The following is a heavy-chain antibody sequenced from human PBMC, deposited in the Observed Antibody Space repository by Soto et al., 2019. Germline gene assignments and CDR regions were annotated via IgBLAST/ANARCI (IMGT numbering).Heavy chain of an antibody. V-gene: IGHV2-5*02. D-gene: IGHD1-20*01. J-gene: IGHJ4*02. CDR1: GFSIRTSGVG. CDR3: AHRRGGYNWDDGYFDY. Sequence: QITLKESGPTLVKPTQTLTLTCTFSGFSIRTSGVGVGWIRQPPGKALEWLAFTYWDDDNRYNPSLKSRLTGAKDASKSQVVLLMTSMDPVDTATYYCAHRRGGYNWDDGYFDYWGQGTLVTVSS. CDR2: TYWDDDN.